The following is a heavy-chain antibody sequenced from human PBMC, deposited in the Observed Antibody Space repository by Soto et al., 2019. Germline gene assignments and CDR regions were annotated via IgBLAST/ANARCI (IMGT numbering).Heavy chain of an antibody. Sequence: GASVKVSCKASGGTFSSYAISWVRQAPGQGLEWMGGIIPIFGTANYAQKFQGRVTITADESTSTAYMELSSLRSEDTAVCYCASFGMDTAMVTYYYYGMDVWGQGTTVTVSS. V-gene: IGHV1-69*13. CDR3: ASFGMDTAMVTYYYYGMDV. D-gene: IGHD5-18*01. J-gene: IGHJ6*02. CDR1: GGTFSSYA. CDR2: IIPIFGTA.